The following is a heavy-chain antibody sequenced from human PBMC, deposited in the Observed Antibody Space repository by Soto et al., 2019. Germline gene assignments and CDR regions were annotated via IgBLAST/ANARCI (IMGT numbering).Heavy chain of an antibody. V-gene: IGHV1-2*02. Sequence: ASVKVSCKASGYTFTGYYMHWVRQAPGQGLEWMGWINPNSGGTNYAQKFQGRVTMTRDTSISTAYMELSRLRSDDTAVYYCARDGNLVRYYDFWSGYYKGWFDPWGQGTLVTVS. CDR2: INPNSGGT. CDR3: ARDGNLVRYYDFWSGYYKGWFDP. D-gene: IGHD3-3*01. J-gene: IGHJ5*02. CDR1: GYTFTGYY.